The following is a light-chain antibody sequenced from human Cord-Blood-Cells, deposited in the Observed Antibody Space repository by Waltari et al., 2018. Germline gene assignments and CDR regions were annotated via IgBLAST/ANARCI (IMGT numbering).Light chain of an antibody. CDR2: EAS. CDR3: QQYNSYST. CDR1: QSITSW. J-gene: IGKJ2*01. Sequence: DIQMTQSPSPLSASVGDRVNITCRARQSITSWLAWYQQKPGKAPKLLIYEASSLESGVPSRFSGSGSGTEFTLTISSLQPDDFATYYCQQYNSYSTFGQGTKLEIK. V-gene: IGKV1-5*01.